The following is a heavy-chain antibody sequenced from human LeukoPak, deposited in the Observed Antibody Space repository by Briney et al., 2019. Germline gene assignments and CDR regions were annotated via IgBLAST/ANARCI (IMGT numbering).Heavy chain of an antibody. V-gene: IGHV4-34*01. CDR3: ARHRRNFDIVVVTASWYLDL. CDR1: GGSFSGYY. D-gene: IGHD2-21*02. Sequence: SETLSLTCAVYGGSFSGYYWSWIRQPPGKGLAWIGEINHSGSTNYNPSLKSRVTISVDTSKNHFSLKLNSVTAADTAVYYCARHRRNFDIVVVTASWYLDLWGRGTLVSVSS. CDR2: INHSGST. J-gene: IGHJ2*01.